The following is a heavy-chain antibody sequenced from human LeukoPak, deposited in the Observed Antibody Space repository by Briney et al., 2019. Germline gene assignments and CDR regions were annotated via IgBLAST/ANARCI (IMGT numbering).Heavy chain of an antibody. J-gene: IGHJ4*02. D-gene: IGHD3/OR15-3a*01. Sequence: PSETLSLTCAVSGSSISDGYYWTWIRQPPGKGLEWIGSIYHSGSRYESGSTYYNPSLKSRVTISADTSKNQFSLKLKFVTAADTDVYYCARNYSRSPGGLKYFDYWGQGSLVTVSS. CDR1: GSSISDGYY. CDR3: ARNYSRSPGGLKYFDY. V-gene: IGHV4-38-2*01. CDR2: IYHSGSRYESGST.